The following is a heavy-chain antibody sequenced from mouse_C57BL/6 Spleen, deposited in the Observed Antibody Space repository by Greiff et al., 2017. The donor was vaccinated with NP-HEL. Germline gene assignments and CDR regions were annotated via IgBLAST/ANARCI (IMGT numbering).Heavy chain of an antibody. V-gene: IGHV1-4*01. CDR1: GYTFTSYT. CDR3: ERTHYYGSSIDY. D-gene: IGHD1-1*01. Sequence: QVQLQQSGAELARPGASVKMSCKASGYTFTSYTMHWVKQRPGQGLEWIGYINPSSGYTKYNQKFKDKATLTADKSSSTAYMQLSSLTSEDSAVYYCERTHYYGSSIDYWGQGTTLTVSS. CDR2: INPSSGYT. J-gene: IGHJ2*01.